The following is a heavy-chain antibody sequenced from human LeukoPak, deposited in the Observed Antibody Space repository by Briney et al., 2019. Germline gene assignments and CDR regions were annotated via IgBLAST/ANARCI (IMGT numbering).Heavy chain of an antibody. V-gene: IGHV4-4*07. Sequence: PETLSLTCTVSGGSISSYYWSWIRQPAGKGLEWIGRIYTSGSTNYNPSLKSRVTMSVDTSKNQFSLKLSSVTAADTAVYYCARDRYCSSTSCFSEYYFDYWGQGTLVTVSS. J-gene: IGHJ4*02. D-gene: IGHD2-2*01. CDR3: ARDRYCSSTSCFSEYYFDY. CDR2: IYTSGST. CDR1: GGSISSYY.